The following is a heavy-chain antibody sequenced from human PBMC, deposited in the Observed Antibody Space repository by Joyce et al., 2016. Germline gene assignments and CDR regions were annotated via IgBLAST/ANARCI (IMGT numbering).Heavy chain of an antibody. CDR3: ATDHYSSSPGSDY. D-gene: IGHD4-11*01. CDR2: ISAYTGHT. J-gene: IGHJ4*02. V-gene: IGHV1-18*01. CDR1: GDTFTSYG. Sequence: QVQLVQSRAEVKKPGASVKVSCKDSGDTFTSYGIRWVRQAPGQGREWMGWISAYTGHTNYAQKVQGNVTLTTDTSTSTACMELRILRSDDTTVYYCATDHYSSSPGSDYWGQRTLVTVSS.